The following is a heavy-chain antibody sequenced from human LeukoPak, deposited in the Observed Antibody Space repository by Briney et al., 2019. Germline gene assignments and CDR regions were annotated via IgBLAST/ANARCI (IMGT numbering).Heavy chain of an antibody. Sequence: SQTLSLTCAVSGGSISSGGYSWSWIRQPPGKGLEWIGYIYHSGSTYYNPSLKSRVTISVDRSKNQLSLKLSSVTAADTAVYYCARAMADWGVTFDYWGQGTLVTVSS. J-gene: IGHJ4*02. CDR1: GGSISSGGYS. CDR2: IYHSGST. D-gene: IGHD3-16*01. V-gene: IGHV4-30-2*01. CDR3: ARAMADWGVTFDY.